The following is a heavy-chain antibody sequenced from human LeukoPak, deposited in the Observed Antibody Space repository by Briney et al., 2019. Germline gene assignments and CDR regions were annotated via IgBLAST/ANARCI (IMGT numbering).Heavy chain of an antibody. CDR1: GFTFSSYE. Sequence: GGSLRLSCAASGFTFSSYEMNWVRQAPGKGLEWISYISSSGGTIYYADSVKGRFTISRDNAKNSLYLQMNSLRAEGTAVYYCARDVAPIDYWGQGTLVTVSS. V-gene: IGHV3-48*03. J-gene: IGHJ4*02. CDR2: ISSSGGTI. CDR3: ARDVAPIDY.